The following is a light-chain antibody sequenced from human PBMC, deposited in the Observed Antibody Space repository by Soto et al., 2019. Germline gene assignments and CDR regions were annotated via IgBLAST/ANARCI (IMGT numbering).Light chain of an antibody. J-gene: IGKJ4*01. CDR3: QQSYSTPRT. Sequence: DIQMTQSPSSLSASVGYRVTITCRASQSISSYLNWYQQKPGKAPKLLIYAASSLQSGVPSRFSGSGSGTDFTLTISSLQPEDFATYYCQQSYSTPRTFGVGTKVEIK. CDR2: AAS. CDR1: QSISSY. V-gene: IGKV1-39*01.